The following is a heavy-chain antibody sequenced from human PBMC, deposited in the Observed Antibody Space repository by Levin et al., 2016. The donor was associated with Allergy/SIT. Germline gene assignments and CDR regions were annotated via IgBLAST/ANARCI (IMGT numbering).Heavy chain of an antibody. CDR3: ARLDSTVVTPGQGYFDY. CDR1: GFSLSTTGVG. D-gene: IGHD4-23*01. CDR2: FYWDNDR. Sequence: SGPTLVKPTQTLTLTCTFSGFSLSTTGVGVGWIRQPPGEALEWLALFYWDNDRRYSPSLRSRLTITKDTSKNQVVLTMTNMDPVDTATYYCARLDSTVVTPGQGYFDYWGQGTLVTVSS. J-gene: IGHJ4*02. V-gene: IGHV2-5*02.